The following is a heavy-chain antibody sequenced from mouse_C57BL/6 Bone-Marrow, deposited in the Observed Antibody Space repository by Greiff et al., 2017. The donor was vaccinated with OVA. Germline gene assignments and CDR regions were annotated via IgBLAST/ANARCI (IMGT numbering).Heavy chain of an antibody. CDR2: IDPSDSYT. CDR3: ACGLLLWLRHYAMDY. V-gene: IGHV1-69*01. Sequence: QVQLQQSGAELVMPGASVKLSCKASGYTFTSYWMHWVKQRPGQGLEWIGEIDPSDSYTNYNQKFKGKSTLTVDKSSSTAYMQLSSLTSEDSAVYYCACGLLLWLRHYAMDYWGQGTSVTVSS. J-gene: IGHJ4*01. D-gene: IGHD2-2*01. CDR1: GYTFTSYW.